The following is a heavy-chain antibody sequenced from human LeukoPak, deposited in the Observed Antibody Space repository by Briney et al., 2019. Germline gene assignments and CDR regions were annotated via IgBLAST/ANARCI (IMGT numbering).Heavy chain of an antibody. J-gene: IGHJ4*02. CDR2: ISGSGGST. V-gene: IGHV3-23*01. CDR3: AKDYCPNGVCYPVVD. CDR1: GFTFSSYA. Sequence: GGSLRLSCAASGFTFSSYAMSWVRQAPGKGLEWVSAISGSGGSTYYADSVKGRFTISRDNSKNTLYLQMNSLRAEDTAVYYCAKDYCPNGVCYPVVDWGQGTLVTVSS. D-gene: IGHD2-8*01.